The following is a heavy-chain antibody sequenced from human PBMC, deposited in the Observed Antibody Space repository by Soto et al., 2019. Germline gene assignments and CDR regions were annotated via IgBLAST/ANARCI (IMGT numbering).Heavy chain of an antibody. D-gene: IGHD2-8*01. CDR2: IYHSGTT. V-gene: IGHV4-38-2*02. CDR1: GYAISSNYH. J-gene: IGHJ4*02. Sequence: SETLSLTCTVSGYAISSNYHWACIREAPGRGLEWIGSIYHSGTTYYNPSLRSRVIISVDTSKNQFSLKVPSVTAADTAIYYCARENCPYGAGSSLDYWGRGTRVTVSS. CDR3: ARENCPYGAGSSLDY.